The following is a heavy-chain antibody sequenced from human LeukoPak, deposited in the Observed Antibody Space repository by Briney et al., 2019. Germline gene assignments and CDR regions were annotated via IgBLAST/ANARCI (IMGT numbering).Heavy chain of an antibody. D-gene: IGHD3-10*01. J-gene: IGHJ4*02. CDR3: ASRSFSGGSGSYNIRDY. CDR2: IIPIFGTA. V-gene: IGHV1-69*05. Sequence: SVKVSCKASGGTFSSYAISWVRQAPRQGLEWMGRIIPIFGTANYAQKFQGRVTITTDESTSTAYMELSSLRSEGTAVYYCASRSFSGGSGSYNIRDYWGQGTLVTVSS. CDR1: GGTFSSYA.